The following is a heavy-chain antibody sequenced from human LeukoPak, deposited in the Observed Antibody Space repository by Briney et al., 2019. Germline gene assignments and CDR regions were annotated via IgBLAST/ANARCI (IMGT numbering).Heavy chain of an antibody. CDR2: ISSDGNDK. CDR1: GVTFRSYG. CDR3: TTKVIRGNSGDDYDD. Sequence: GGSLRLSCAASGVTFRSYGMHCVRQARGKGLEWVALISSDGNDKLYGDSVRGRFTLSRDDSKSTLYLQMNSLRAEDTAVYYCTTKVIRGNSGDDYDDWGQGTLVTVSS. J-gene: IGHJ4*02. D-gene: IGHD5-12*01. V-gene: IGHV3-30*03.